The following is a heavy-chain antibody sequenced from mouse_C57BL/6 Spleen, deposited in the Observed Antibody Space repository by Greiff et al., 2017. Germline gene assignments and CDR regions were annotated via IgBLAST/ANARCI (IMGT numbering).Heavy chain of an antibody. V-gene: IGHV5-16*01. CDR1: GFTFSDYY. D-gene: IGHD1-1*01. J-gene: IGHJ2*01. CDR2: INYDGSST. CDR3: ARERGKVVGYFDY. Sequence: EVQLVESEGGLVQPGSSMKLSCTASGFTFSDYYMAWVRQVPEKGLEWVANINYDGSSTYYLDSLKSRFFISRDNAKNILYLQMSSLKSEDTATYYCARERGKVVGYFDYWGQGTTLTVSS.